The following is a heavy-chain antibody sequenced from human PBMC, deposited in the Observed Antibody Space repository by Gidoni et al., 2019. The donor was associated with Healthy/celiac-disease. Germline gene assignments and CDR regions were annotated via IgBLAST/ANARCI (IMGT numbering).Heavy chain of an antibody. Sequence: QVQLQQWGAGLLTPSETLSLTCAVYGGSFSCYYWSWIRQPPGKGLEWIGEINHSGSTNYNPSLKSRVTISVDTSKNQFSLKLSSVTAADTAVYYCARGRSRARMDVWGQGTTVTVSS. CDR3: ARGRSRARMDV. CDR1: GGSFSCYY. V-gene: IGHV4-34*01. CDR2: INHSGST. J-gene: IGHJ6*02.